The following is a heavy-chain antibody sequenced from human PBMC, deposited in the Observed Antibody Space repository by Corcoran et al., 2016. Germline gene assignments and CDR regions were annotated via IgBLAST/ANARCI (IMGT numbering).Heavy chain of an antibody. CDR3: ARVHSGYYDSSGYYYEASWFDP. Sequence: QVQLVQSGAEVKKPGASVEVSCKAAGYTFTRFAMHWVRQAPGQRLEWMGGINAGNGDTKYSQKFQGRVSITRDTSASTVYMELSSLRSEDTAVYFCARVHSGYYDSSGYYYEASWFDPWGQGTLVTVSS. D-gene: IGHD3-22*01. V-gene: IGHV1-3*01. CDR1: GYTFTRFA. CDR2: INAGNGDT. J-gene: IGHJ5*02.